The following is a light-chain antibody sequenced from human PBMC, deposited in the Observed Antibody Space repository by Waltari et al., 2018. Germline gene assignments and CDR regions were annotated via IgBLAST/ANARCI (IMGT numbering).Light chain of an antibody. V-gene: IGLV2-14*03. Sequence: QSALTQPASVSGSPGQSITISCTGTSSAVGAYNYFSWYQQHPGKAPKLMIFDVSNRPSGVSNRFSGSKSGNTASLTISGLQAEDEADYYCSSYISSSTLEVFGGGTSLTVL. CDR3: SSYISSSTLEV. CDR2: DVS. J-gene: IGLJ2*01. CDR1: SSAVGAYNY.